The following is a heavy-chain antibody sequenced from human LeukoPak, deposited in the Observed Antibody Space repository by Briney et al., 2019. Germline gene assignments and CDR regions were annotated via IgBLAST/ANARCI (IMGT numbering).Heavy chain of an antibody. CDR2: IYHSGST. CDR3: ARAPELPQIDY. D-gene: IGHD3-10*01. Sequence: SETLSLTCTVSGYSISSGYYWGWIRQPPGKGLEWIVSIYHSGSTYYNPSLKSRVTISVDTSKNQFSLKLSSVTAADTAVYYCARAPELPQIDYWGQGTLVTVSS. V-gene: IGHV4-38-2*02. CDR1: GYSISSGYY. J-gene: IGHJ4*02.